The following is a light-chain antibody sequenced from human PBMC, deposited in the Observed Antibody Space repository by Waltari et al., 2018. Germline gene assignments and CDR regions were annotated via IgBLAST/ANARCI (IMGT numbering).Light chain of an antibody. V-gene: IGLV2-14*01. CDR1: SSDVGGYNY. J-gene: IGLJ2*01. CDR2: DVS. Sequence: QSALTQPASVSGSPGQSITLSCTGTSSDVGGYNYVSWYQQHPGKATQLMIYDVSNRPSGVSTRFSGSKSGNTASLTISGLQAEDEADYYCSSYTSSSTLVVFGGGTKLTVL. CDR3: SSYTSSSTLVV.